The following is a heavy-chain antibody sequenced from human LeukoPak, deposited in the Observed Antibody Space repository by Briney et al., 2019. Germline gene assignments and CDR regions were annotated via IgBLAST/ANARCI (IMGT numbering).Heavy chain of an antibody. Sequence: SVKVSCKASGGTFSSYAISWVRQAPGQGLEWMGGIIPIFGTANYAQKFQGRVTITADKSTSTAYMELSSQRSEDTAVYYCAREGYQLLSPFDYWGQGTLVTVSS. D-gene: IGHD2-2*01. CDR2: IIPIFGTA. J-gene: IGHJ4*02. CDR3: AREGYQLLSPFDY. V-gene: IGHV1-69*06. CDR1: GGTFSSYA.